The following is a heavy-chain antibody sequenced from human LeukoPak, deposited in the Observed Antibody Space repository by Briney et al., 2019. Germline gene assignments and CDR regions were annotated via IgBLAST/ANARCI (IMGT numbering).Heavy chain of an antibody. CDR3: AREVYSSGWYGSTHDAFDI. J-gene: IGHJ3*02. CDR2: IYYSGST. D-gene: IGHD6-19*01. V-gene: IGHV4-59*02. Sequence: SETLSLTCTVSGGSVSFYYWSWIRQPPGKGLEWIGYIYYSGSTNYNPSLKSRVTISVDTSKNQFSLKLSSVTAADTAVYYCAREVYSSGWYGSTHDAFDIWGQGTMVTVSS. CDR1: GGSVSFYY.